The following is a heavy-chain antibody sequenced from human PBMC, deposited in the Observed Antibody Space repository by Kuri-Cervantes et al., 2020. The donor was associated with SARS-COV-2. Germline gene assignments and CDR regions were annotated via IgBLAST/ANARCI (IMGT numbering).Heavy chain of an antibody. CDR2: ISSNGNT. CDR3: ARGITIFGVVMDLGWFDP. D-gene: IGHD3-3*01. CDR1: GGSISSGDYY. J-gene: IGHJ5*02. Sequence: GSLRLSCSVSGGSISSGDYYWSWIRQPPGKGLEWVGSISSNGNTYYNPSLKSRLTTSVDTSKNQFSLKLSSVTAADTAVYYCARGITIFGVVMDLGWFDPWGQGTLVTVSS. V-gene: IGHV4-39*07.